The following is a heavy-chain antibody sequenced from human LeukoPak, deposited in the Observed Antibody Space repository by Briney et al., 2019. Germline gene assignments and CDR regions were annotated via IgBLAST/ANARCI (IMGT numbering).Heavy chain of an antibody. CDR2: ISSSSSYI. J-gene: IGHJ4*02. D-gene: IGHD6-6*01. CDR1: GFTFSSYG. Sequence: GGSLRLSCAASGFTFSSYGMNWVRQAPGKGLEWVSSISSSSSYIYYADSVKGRFTISRDNAKNSLYLQMNSLRAEDTAVYYCARGGPYSSSSDYWGQGTLVTVSS. V-gene: IGHV3-21*01. CDR3: ARGGPYSSSSDY.